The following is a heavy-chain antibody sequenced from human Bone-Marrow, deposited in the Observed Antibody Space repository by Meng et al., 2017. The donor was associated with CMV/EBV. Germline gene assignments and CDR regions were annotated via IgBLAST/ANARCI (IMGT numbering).Heavy chain of an antibody. Sequence: GESLKIPCAASGFSFSSHGMHWVRQAPGKGLEWVAFIRYDGSNKYYADSVKGRFTIPRDNSKNTLYLQMNSLRAEDTAVYYCANLGYGSGRRAYWGQGTLVTVSS. CDR2: IRYDGSNK. CDR3: ANLGYGSGRRAY. CDR1: GFSFSSHG. V-gene: IGHV3-30*02. D-gene: IGHD3-10*01. J-gene: IGHJ4*02.